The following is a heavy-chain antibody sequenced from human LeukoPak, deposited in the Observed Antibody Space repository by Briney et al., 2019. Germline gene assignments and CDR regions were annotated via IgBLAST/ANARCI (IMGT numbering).Heavy chain of an antibody. D-gene: IGHD6-13*01. Sequence: SETLSLTCTVSGGSISSYHCSWIRQPAGKGLEWIGRIYSSGSTNYNPSLKSRVTMSVDTSKTQFSLKLISVTAADTALYYCTKGGSNWYNWFDPWGRGTLVTVSS. CDR1: GGSISSYH. V-gene: IGHV4-4*07. CDR3: TKGGSNWYNWFDP. J-gene: IGHJ5*02. CDR2: IYSSGST.